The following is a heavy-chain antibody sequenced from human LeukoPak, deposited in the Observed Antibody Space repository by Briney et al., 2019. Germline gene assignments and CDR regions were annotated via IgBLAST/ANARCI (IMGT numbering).Heavy chain of an antibody. D-gene: IGHD4-17*01. CDR2: ISNSGNTI. J-gene: IGHJ4*02. Sequence: PGGSLRLSCAASGFTFSDYYMSWIRQAPGKGLEWVSYISNSGNTIKYADSMKGRFTISRDNSKNTLYLQMNSLRAEDTAVYYCAKDRSRMTTVTTGAIDYWGQGTLVTVSS. CDR3: AKDRSRMTTVTTGAIDY. V-gene: IGHV3-11*01. CDR1: GFTFSDYY.